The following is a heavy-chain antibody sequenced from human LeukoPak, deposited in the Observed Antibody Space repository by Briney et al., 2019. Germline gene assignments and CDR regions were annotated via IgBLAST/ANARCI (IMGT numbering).Heavy chain of an antibody. CDR1: GFTFSSYA. Sequence: PGGSLRLSCAASGFTFSSYAMSWVRQAPGKGLEWVSAISGSGGSTYYADSVKGRFTISRDNSKNTLYLQMNSLRAEDTAVYYCAKGDYYGSGFYYYMDVWGKGTTVTISS. CDR2: ISGSGGST. V-gene: IGHV3-23*01. J-gene: IGHJ6*03. D-gene: IGHD3-10*01. CDR3: AKGDYYGSGFYYYMDV.